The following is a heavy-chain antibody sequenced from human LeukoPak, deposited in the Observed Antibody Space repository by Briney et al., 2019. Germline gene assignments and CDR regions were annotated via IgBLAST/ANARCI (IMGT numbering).Heavy chain of an antibody. Sequence: SETLSLTCAVYGRSFSGYYWSWIRQPPGKGLEWIGEINHSGSTNYNPSLKSRVTIAVDTSKNQFSLKLSSVAAADTAVYYCARVGKMVRGVIISLPFDYWGQGTLVTVSS. J-gene: IGHJ4*02. CDR2: INHSGST. V-gene: IGHV4-34*01. CDR3: ARVGKMVRGVIISLPFDY. CDR1: GRSFSGYY. D-gene: IGHD3-10*01.